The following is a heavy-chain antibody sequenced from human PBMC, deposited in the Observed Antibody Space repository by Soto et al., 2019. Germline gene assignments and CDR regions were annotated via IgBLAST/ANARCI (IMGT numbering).Heavy chain of an antibody. D-gene: IGHD3-3*01. CDR2: INWNGGRT. J-gene: IGHJ6*02. Sequence: PGGFLRLSCAASGFTFDDYGMSWVRQAPGKGLEWVSGINWNGGRTGYADSVKGRFTISRDNAKNSLYLQMNSLRAEDSALYYCARDQITIFGVITRGGMDVWGQGTTVTVSS. CDR3: ARDQITIFGVITRGGMDV. V-gene: IGHV3-20*04. CDR1: GFTFDDYG.